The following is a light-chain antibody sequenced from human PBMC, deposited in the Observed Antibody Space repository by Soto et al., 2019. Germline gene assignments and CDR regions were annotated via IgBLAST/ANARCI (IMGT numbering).Light chain of an antibody. J-gene: IGLJ2*01. V-gene: IGLV6-57*04. CDR1: SGSIASNY. Sequence: NFMLTQPHSVSESPGKTVTISCTRSSGSIASNYVQWYQQRPGSAPTTVIYEDNQRPSGVPDRFSGSIDSSSNSASLTISGLKTEDESDYYCQSYDSSAMWVFGVGTKLTVL. CDR3: QSYDSSAMWV. CDR2: EDN.